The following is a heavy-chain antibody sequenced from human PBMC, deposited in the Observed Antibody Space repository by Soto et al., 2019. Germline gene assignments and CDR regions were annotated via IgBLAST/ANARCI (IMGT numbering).Heavy chain of an antibody. J-gene: IGHJ4*02. D-gene: IGHD6-19*01. CDR3: AKAILYSSGHNDHFDY. CDR1: GFTFSSYA. V-gene: IGHV3-23*01. CDR2: VSGSGTST. Sequence: EVQLLDSGGGLVQPGGSLRLSCAASGFTFSSYAMSWVRQAPGKGLEWVSTVSGSGTSTYSADSVKGRFTISRDNSRNTLYLQMDSLRAEDTAIYYCAKAILYSSGHNDHFDYWGQGILVTVSS.